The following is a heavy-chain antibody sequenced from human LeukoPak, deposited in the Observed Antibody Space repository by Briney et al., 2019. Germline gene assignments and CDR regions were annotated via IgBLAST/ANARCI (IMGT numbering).Heavy chain of an antibody. CDR1: GGTFSSYA. CDR2: IIPIFGTA. CDR3: AIFSVEMATIDAFDI. V-gene: IGHV1-69*05. Sequence: SVKVSCKASGGTFSSYAISWVRQAPGQGLEWMGRIIPIFGTANYAQKFQGRVTITTDETTSTAYMELSSLRSEDTAVYYCAIFSVEMATIDAFDIWGQGTMVTVSS. D-gene: IGHD5-24*01. J-gene: IGHJ3*02.